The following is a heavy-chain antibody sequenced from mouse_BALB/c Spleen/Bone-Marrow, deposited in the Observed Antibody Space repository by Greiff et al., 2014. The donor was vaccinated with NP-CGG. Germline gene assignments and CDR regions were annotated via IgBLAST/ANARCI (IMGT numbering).Heavy chain of an antibody. D-gene: IGHD2-4*01. V-gene: IGHV5-9-2*01. CDR1: GFTFNSYG. CDR2: ISGGGSYT. CDR3: ARHAYYDQTEVSFVY. Sequence: DVMLVESGGGLVKSGESLKLSCAASGFTFNSYGMSWVRQTPEKRPELVATISGGGSYTFYPDSVKGRFTISRDNAKNNLYLQLSSLRSEDTTLYYCARHAYYDQTEVSFVYWGQGILVTVSA. J-gene: IGHJ3*01.